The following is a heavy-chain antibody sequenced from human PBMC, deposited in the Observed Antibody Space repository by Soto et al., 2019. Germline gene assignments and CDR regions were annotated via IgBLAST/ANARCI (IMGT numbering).Heavy chain of an antibody. V-gene: IGHV4-4*07. CDR2: IYSSGLA. CDR3: ARDWELPSFDS. CDR1: GTSIDKFY. Sequence: NPSETLSLTCSVSGTSIDKFYWSWIRQPAGKGLEWIGHIYSSGLANYNPSLRSRVTMSVDSSKSQFSLKLTSVTAADTAVYFCARDWELPSFDSWGPGILVTVSS. J-gene: IGHJ4*02. D-gene: IGHD1-26*01.